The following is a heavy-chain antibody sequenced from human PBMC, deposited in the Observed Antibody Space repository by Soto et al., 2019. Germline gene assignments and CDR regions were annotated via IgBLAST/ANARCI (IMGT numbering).Heavy chain of an antibody. CDR2: IYHSGST. V-gene: IGHV4-30-2*01. J-gene: IGHJ5*02. CDR3: ARVPGP. Sequence: LVNPTQTLTLTCTFSGFSLSTSGVGVGWIRQPPGKGLEWIGYIYHSGSTYYNPSLKSRVTISVDRSKNQFSLKLSSVTAADTAVYYCARVPGPWGQGTPVTVSS. CDR1: GFSLSTSGVG.